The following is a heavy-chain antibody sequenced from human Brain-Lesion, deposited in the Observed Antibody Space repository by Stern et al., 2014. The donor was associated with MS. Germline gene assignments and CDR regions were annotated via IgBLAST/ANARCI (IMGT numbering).Heavy chain of an antibody. CDR1: GYTLTELS. Sequence: QVPLEESGAEVKKPGASGKVSCKVSGYTLTELSMHWVRQAPRKGLEWMGGFDPEDGETSYAQKFQGRVPMTEDTSTDTAYMELSSLRSEDTAVYYCATLSPGAGGNYYRHFDYWGQGTLVTVSS. CDR2: FDPEDGET. V-gene: IGHV1-24*01. D-gene: IGHD1-26*01. J-gene: IGHJ4*02. CDR3: ATLSPGAGGNYYRHFDY.